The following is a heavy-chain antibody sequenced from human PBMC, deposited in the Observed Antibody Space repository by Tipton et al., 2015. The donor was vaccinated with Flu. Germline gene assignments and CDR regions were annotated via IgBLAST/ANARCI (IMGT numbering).Heavy chain of an antibody. Sequence: TLSLTCTVSGGSISSGSYYWSWIRQPAGKGLEWIGRIYTSGSTNYNPSLKSRVTISVDTSKNQFSLKLSSVTAPDTAVYYCARHTNKSNWFDPWGQGTLVTVSS. J-gene: IGHJ5*02. D-gene: IGHD2/OR15-2a*01. V-gene: IGHV4-61*02. CDR1: GGSISSGSYY. CDR3: ARHTNKSNWFDP. CDR2: IYTSGST.